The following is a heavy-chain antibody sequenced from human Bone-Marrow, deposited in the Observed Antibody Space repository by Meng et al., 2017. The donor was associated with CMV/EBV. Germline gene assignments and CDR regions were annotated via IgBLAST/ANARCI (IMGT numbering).Heavy chain of an antibody. CDR1: GFPFDDYA. CDR2: ISWDSGIK. Sequence: SLKISCTTSGFPFDDYAMHWVRQVPGKGLEWVSVISWDSGIKAYADSVKGRFTISRDNSKNTLYLQMNSLRAEDTAVYYCARDNYVAPYYGMDVWAQGTTVTVSS. D-gene: IGHD4-17*01. CDR3: ARDNYVAPYYGMDV. J-gene: IGHJ6*02. V-gene: IGHV3-9*01.